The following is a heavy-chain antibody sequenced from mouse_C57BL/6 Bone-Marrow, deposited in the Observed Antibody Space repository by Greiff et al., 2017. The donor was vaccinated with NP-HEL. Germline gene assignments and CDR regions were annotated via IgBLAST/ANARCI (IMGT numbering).Heavy chain of an antibody. Sequence: QVQLQQPGTELVKPGASVKLSCKASGYNFTSYWMHWVKQRPGQGLEWIGNINPSNGGTNYNEKFKSKATLTVDKSSSTAYMQLSSLTSDDSAVYYCARDTTVVDYYYAMDYWGQGTSVTVSS. CDR2: INPSNGGT. CDR1: GYNFTSYW. D-gene: IGHD1-1*01. V-gene: IGHV1-53*01. CDR3: ARDTTVVDYYYAMDY. J-gene: IGHJ4*01.